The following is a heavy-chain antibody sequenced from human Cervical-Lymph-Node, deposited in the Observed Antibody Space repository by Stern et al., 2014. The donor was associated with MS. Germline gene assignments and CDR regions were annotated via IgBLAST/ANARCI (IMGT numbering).Heavy chain of an antibody. Sequence: EVQLVESEGGLVKPGRSLRLSCSASGFTFGDYAMSWFRQAPGKGLEWVGFIRSKAYGGTTEYAASVKGRFTISRDDSKSIAYLQMNSLKTEDTAVYYCTRGVTIFGVVGGAFDPWGQGTLVTVSS. V-gene: IGHV3-49*05. D-gene: IGHD3-3*01. CDR3: TRGVTIFGVVGGAFDP. J-gene: IGHJ5*02. CDR1: GFTFGDYA. CDR2: IRSKAYGGTT.